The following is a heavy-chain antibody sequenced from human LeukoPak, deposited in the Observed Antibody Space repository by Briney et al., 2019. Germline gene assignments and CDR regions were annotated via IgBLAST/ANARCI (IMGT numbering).Heavy chain of an antibody. V-gene: IGHV1-46*01. CDR2: INPSGSST. CDR3: ARGARYLRDWFDP. D-gene: IGHD1-26*01. CDR1: GYTFTSHY. Sequence: ASVKVSRKASGYTFTSHYMHWVRQAPGQGLEWMGLINPSGSSTPYAQKFQGRVTMTRDMSTTTDYMELSRLRSDDTAVYYCARGARYLRDWFDPWGQGTLVTVSS. J-gene: IGHJ5*02.